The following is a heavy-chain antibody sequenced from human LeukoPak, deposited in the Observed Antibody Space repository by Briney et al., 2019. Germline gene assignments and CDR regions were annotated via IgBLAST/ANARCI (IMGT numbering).Heavy chain of an antibody. J-gene: IGHJ4*02. D-gene: IGHD6-13*01. CDR3: ARGRVYGSSAAYYFDY. Sequence: PSETLSLTCAVYGGSFSGYYWSWIRQPPGKGLEWIGEINHGGSTNYNPSLKSRVTISVDTSKNQFSLKLSSVTAADTAVYYCARGRVYGSSAAYYFDYWGQGTLVTVSS. CDR1: GGSFSGYY. CDR2: INHGGST. V-gene: IGHV4-34*01.